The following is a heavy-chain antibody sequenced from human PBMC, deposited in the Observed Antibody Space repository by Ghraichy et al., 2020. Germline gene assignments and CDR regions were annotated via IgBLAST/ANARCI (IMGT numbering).Heavy chain of an antibody. CDR3: ARAQTNYDRGVDI. D-gene: IGHD3-22*01. Sequence: SETLSLTCAVYGGSFSGYYWSWIRQPPGKGLEWIGEINHSGSTNYNPSLKSRVTISVDTSKNQFSLKLSSVTAADTAVYYCARAQTNYDRGVDIWGQGTMVTVSS. CDR1: GGSFSGYY. J-gene: IGHJ3*02. V-gene: IGHV4-34*01. CDR2: INHSGST.